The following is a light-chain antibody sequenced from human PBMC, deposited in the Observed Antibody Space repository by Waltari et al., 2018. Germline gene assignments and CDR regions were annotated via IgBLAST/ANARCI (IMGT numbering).Light chain of an antibody. V-gene: IGKV3D-15*01. CDR3: QQSRQWPRRT. CDR1: ESVGTD. Sequence: EIVMTQSPVTMSVSPGEGVTLSCTASESVGTDLAWYRHKPGQPPRLLIYFGSTRATGGIARISSSGCGTDFSLIISSLESDDVALYYCQQSRQWPRRTFGQGTKLE. J-gene: IGKJ2*01. CDR2: FGS.